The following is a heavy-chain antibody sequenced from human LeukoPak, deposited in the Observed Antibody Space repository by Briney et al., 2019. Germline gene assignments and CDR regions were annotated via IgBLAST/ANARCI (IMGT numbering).Heavy chain of an antibody. CDR2: INSSGSTI. CDR1: GFTFSDYY. J-gene: IGHJ6*03. V-gene: IGHV3-11*04. Sequence: GGPLRLSCAASGFTFSDYYRSWIRQAPGKGLEWVSYINSSGSTIYYADSLKGRSTIYRDNAKNSLYLQMNSLRAEDPAVYYCARGATPVYYYYYMDVWGKGTTVTVSS. D-gene: IGHD2-15*01. CDR3: ARGATPVYYYYYMDV.